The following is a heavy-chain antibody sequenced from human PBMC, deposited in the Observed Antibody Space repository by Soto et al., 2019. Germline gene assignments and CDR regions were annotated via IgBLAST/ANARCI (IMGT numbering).Heavy chain of an antibody. CDR3: ARREIQGPIDY. Sequence: QVQLQESGPGLVKPSDTLSLTCAVSGYSISSSNWWGWIRQPPGKGLEWIGYIYYSGTTYYNPSLNRRVNTSVETSKHQCSLKLTSVTAVDTAVYYCARREIQGPIDYWGQGTLVTVSS. V-gene: IGHV4-28*01. CDR1: GYSISSSNW. D-gene: IGHD1-26*01. CDR2: IYYSGTT. J-gene: IGHJ4*02.